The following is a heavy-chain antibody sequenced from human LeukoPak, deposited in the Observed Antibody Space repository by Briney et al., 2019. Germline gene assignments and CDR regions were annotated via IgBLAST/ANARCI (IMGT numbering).Heavy chain of an antibody. V-gene: IGHV4-34*01. CDR3: ARWTPFDIVVVPAAMQVDY. CDR2: IDHSGST. CDR1: GGSFSGYY. Sequence: SETLSLTCAVYGGSFSGYYWSWIRQPPGKGLEWIGEIDHSGSTNYNPSLKSRVTISADTSKNQFSLKLSSVTAADTAVYYCARWTPFDIVVVPAAMQVDYWGQGTLVTVSS. J-gene: IGHJ4*02. D-gene: IGHD2-2*01.